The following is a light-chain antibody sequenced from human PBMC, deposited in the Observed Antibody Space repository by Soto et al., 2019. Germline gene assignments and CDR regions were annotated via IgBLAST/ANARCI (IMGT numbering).Light chain of an antibody. J-gene: IGLJ2*01. V-gene: IGLV2-14*01. CDR3: SSYTSSSNLV. CDR2: EVT. Sequence: QSVLTQPASVSGSPGQSITISCTGSSSDVGGYDFVSWYQQHPGHAPKLMIFEVTNRPSGLSDRFSGSKSGNTAFLTISGLQAEDEATYSCSSYTSSSNLVFGGGTKLTVL. CDR1: SSDVGGYDF.